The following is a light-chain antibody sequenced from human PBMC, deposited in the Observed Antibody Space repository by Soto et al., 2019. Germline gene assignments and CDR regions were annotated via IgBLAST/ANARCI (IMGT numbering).Light chain of an antibody. Sequence: DIQLTQSPSTLSASVGDRVTITCRASQSVNTWLAWYQKKPGKAPKLLIYDASSLQSGVPSRFSGSGSGTEFTLTISSLQPDDFATYYCQQYNSDWGFGQGTKVEIK. V-gene: IGKV1-5*01. CDR1: QSVNTW. CDR3: QQYNSDWG. CDR2: DAS. J-gene: IGKJ1*01.